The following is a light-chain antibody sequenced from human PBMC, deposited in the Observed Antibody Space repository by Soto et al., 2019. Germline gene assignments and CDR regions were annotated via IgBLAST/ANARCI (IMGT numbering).Light chain of an antibody. V-gene: IGLV2-14*03. J-gene: IGLJ2*01. CDR2: DVT. CDR1: SSDVGGYNY. CDR3: SSSTSSSTLL. Sequence: QSALTQPASVSGSPGQSITISCTGTSSDVGGYNYVSWYQQHPGKAPKLMIYDVTNRPSGVSSRFSGSKSGNTASLTISGLQAEDEAHYYCSSSTSSSTLLFGGGTKVTVL.